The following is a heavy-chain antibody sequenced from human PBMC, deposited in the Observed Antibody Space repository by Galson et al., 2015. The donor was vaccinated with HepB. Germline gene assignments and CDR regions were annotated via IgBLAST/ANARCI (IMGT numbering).Heavy chain of an antibody. CDR1: GYTFTSYA. V-gene: IGHV7-4-1*02. CDR3: ARDLPEYYYDSGAYYYYGMDV. Sequence: SVKVSCKASGYTFTSYAMNWVRQAPGQGLEWMGWINTNTGNPTYAQGFTGRFVFSLDTSVSTAYLQISSLKAEDTAVYYCARDLPEYYYDSGAYYYYGMDVWGQGTTVTVSS. CDR2: INTNTGNP. D-gene: IGHD3-10*01. J-gene: IGHJ6*02.